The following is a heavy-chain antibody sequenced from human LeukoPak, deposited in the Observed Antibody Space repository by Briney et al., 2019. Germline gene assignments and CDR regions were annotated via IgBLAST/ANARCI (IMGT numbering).Heavy chain of an antibody. CDR2: IYSGGTT. D-gene: IGHD5-24*01. CDR1: GFTVSSNY. V-gene: IGHV3-53*01. J-gene: IGHJ4*02. CDR3: ARIDGSDDY. Sequence: GGSLRLSCAASGFTVSSNYMSWVRQAPGKGLEWVSVIYSGGTTYYSDSVRGRFTISRDNSKNTLYLQLNSLTADDTAVYYCARIDGSDDYWGQGTLVTVSS.